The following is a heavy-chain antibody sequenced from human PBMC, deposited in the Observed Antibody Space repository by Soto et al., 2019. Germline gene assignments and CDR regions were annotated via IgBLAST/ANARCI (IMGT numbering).Heavy chain of an antibody. CDR2: MNPDNGNT. Sequence: QVQLVQSGADVKKPGASVKVSCKASGYTFSTYEINWVRRAAGQGLEWMGRMNPDNGNTGYAQKFQDRVTMTRNTSISTAYMESSSLRSDDTAVYYCARGPRESGEWLLFDYWGQGALVTVSS. V-gene: IGHV1-8*01. J-gene: IGHJ4*02. CDR1: GYTFSTYE. D-gene: IGHD3-3*01. CDR3: ARGPRESGEWLLFDY.